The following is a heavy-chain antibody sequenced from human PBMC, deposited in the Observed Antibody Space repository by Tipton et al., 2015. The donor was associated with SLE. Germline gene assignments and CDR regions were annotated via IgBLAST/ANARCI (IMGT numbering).Heavy chain of an antibody. CDR3: AKDRDGGSGSYSRGYFDY. V-gene: IGHV3-23*01. CDR2: ISGGGGYT. J-gene: IGHJ4*02. D-gene: IGHD3-10*01. CDR1: GFTFSSYA. Sequence: SLRLSCSASGFTFSSYAMNWVRQAPGKGLEWVSSISGGGGYTDSADSLKGRFTISRDNSKSTLYLQMNSLRVEDTAVYYCAKDRDGGSGSYSRGYFDYWGQGILVPVSS.